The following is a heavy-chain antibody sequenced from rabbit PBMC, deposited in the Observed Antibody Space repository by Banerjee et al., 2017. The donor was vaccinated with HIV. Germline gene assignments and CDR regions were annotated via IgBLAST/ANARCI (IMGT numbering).Heavy chain of an antibody. V-gene: IGHV1S40*01. Sequence: QSLEESGGDLVKPGASLTLTCKASGLDFSSGYWICWVRQAPGKGLEWIGCIGTGSGSTWYASWAKGRFTISRTSSTTVTLQMTSLTAADTATYLCARDGYAGHGYPNLWGQGTLVTVS. CDR3: ARDGYAGHGYPNL. CDR1: GLDFSSGYW. CDR2: IGTGSGST. J-gene: IGHJ4*01. D-gene: IGHD4-2*01.